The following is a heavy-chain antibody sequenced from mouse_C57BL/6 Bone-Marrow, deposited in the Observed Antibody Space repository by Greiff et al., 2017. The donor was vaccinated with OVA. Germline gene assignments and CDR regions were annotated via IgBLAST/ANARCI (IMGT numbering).Heavy chain of an antibody. V-gene: IGHV7-3*01. CDR1: GFTFTNYY. Sequence: DVKLVESGGGLVQPGDSLSLSCAASGFTFTNYYMSWVRQPPGKALEWLAFIRNKPNGSTTEYSASVKGRFTISRDNSQSILYLQMNALRAEDSATYYWARYKGRVAVDYFDYWGQGTALTVSS. J-gene: IGHJ2*01. CDR2: IRNKPNGSTT. CDR3: ARYKGRVAVDYFDY. D-gene: IGHD1-1*01.